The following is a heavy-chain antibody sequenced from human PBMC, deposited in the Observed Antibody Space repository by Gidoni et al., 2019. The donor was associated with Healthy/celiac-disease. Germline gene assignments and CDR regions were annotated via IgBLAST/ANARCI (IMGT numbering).Heavy chain of an antibody. CDR2: IIPILGIA. Sequence: QVQLVQSGAEVKKPGSSVTVSCKASGGTFSSYAISWVRQAPGQGLEWMGRIIPILGIANYAQKCQGSVTITADKSTSTAYLELSSLRSEDTAVYYCARALSITMVRGAYYYYGMDVWGQGTTVTVSS. CDR3: ARALSITMVRGAYYYYGMDV. CDR1: GGTFSSYA. J-gene: IGHJ6*02. V-gene: IGHV1-69*04. D-gene: IGHD3-10*01.